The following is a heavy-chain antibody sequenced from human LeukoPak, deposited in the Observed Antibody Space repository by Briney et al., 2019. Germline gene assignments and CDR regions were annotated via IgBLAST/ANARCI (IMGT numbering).Heavy chain of an antibody. Sequence: GGSLRLSCEASGFTFSSPWMVWVRQAPGKGLVCVSLMNSDGSITSYADSVKGRFTISRDNAKNTLYLQLNSLRADDTAVYYCVRNGVPGGFDYWGQGTLVTVSS. CDR2: MNSDGSIT. V-gene: IGHV3-74*01. CDR3: VRNGVPGGFDY. CDR1: GFTFSSPW. D-gene: IGHD2-2*01. J-gene: IGHJ4*02.